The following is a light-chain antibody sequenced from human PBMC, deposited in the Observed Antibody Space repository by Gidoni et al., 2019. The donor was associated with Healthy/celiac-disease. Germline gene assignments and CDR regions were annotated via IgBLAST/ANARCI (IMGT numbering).Light chain of an antibody. V-gene: IGKV1-27*01. CDR3: QKYNSAPWT. CDR2: AAS. Sequence: DIQMTQSPSSLSASVGDRVSITCRASQGISNYLSWYQQKPGKVPKLLIYAASTLQSGVPSRFSGSGSGTDFTLTISSLQPEDVATYYGQKYNSAPWTFGQGTKVEIK. CDR1: QGISNY. J-gene: IGKJ1*01.